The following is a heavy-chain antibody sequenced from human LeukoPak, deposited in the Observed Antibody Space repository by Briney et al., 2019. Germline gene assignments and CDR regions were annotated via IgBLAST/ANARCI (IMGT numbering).Heavy chain of an antibody. D-gene: IGHD6-13*01. J-gene: IGHJ4*02. CDR1: GFTFSDYT. Sequence: PGGSLRLSCAASGFTFSDYTVSWVRQAPGKGLEWVSTISGSGGYTYYADSVKGRFTISRDNSKNTLYLQMNSLRAEDTAIYYCAKELAATGSYYFDYWGQGTLVTVSS. CDR2: ISGSGGYT. V-gene: IGHV3-23*01. CDR3: AKELAATGSYYFDY.